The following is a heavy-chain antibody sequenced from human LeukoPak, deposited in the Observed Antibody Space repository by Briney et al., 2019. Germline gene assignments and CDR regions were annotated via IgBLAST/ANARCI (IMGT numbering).Heavy chain of an antibody. J-gene: IGHJ5*02. Sequence: GGSLRLSCAASGFTFSSYAMSWVRQAPGKGLEWVSAISGSGGSTYYADSVKGRSTTSRDNSKNTLYLQMNSLRAEDTAVYYCAKPPGEWLLPGWFDPWGQGTLVTVSS. CDR1: GFTFSSYA. CDR2: ISGSGGST. D-gene: IGHD3-3*01. CDR3: AKPPGEWLLPGWFDP. V-gene: IGHV3-23*01.